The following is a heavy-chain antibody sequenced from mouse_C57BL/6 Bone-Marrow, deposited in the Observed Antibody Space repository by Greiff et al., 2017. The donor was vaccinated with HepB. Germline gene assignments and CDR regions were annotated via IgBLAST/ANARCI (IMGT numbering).Heavy chain of an antibody. CDR2: IDPNSGGT. CDR3: VHNYDGRSYGYLDY. CDR1: GYTFTSYW. Sequence: QVQLQQPGAALVQPGASVKLSCKASGYTFTSYWMHWVKQRPGRGLEWIGRIDPNSGGTTYTEKCKSKATLTVDKPSSTAYMQLSSLTSEDSAVYYGVHNYDGRSYGYLDYWGQGTTLTVSS. V-gene: IGHV1-72*01. D-gene: IGHD1-1*01. J-gene: IGHJ2*01.